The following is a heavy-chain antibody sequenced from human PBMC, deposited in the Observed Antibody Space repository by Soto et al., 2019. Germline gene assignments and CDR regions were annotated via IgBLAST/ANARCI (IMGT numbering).Heavy chain of an antibody. V-gene: IGHV1-18*04. CDR3: AREGRYYYDSSGWDYYYGVDV. Sequence: ASVKVSCKASGYTFTSYGISWVRQAPGQGLEWMGWISAYNGNTNYAQKLQGRVTMTTDTSTSTAYMELRSLRSDDTAVYYCAREGRYYYDSSGWDYYYGVDVWGQGTTVTVSS. CDR2: ISAYNGNT. J-gene: IGHJ6*02. D-gene: IGHD3-22*01. CDR1: GYTFTSYG.